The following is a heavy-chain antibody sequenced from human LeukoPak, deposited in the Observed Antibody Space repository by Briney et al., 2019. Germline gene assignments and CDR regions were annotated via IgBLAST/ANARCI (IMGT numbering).Heavy chain of an antibody. Sequence: SETLSLTCAVYGGSFSGYYWSWIRQPSGKGLEWIGEINHSGSTNYNPSLKSRVTISVDTSKNQFSLKLSSVTAADTAVYYCARGQGVAAAQFDYWGQGTLVTVSS. CDR2: INHSGST. J-gene: IGHJ4*02. CDR3: ARGQGVAAAQFDY. CDR1: GGSFSGYY. V-gene: IGHV4-34*01. D-gene: IGHD6-13*01.